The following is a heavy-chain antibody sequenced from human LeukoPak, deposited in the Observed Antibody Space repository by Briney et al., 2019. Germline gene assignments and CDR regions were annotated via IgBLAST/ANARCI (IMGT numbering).Heavy chain of an antibody. CDR1: GFTFSSYS. V-gene: IGHV3-48*01. CDR3: ARGGYSYDLDY. CDR2: ISSSSTI. D-gene: IGHD5-18*01. Sequence: PGGSLRLSCAASGFTFSSYSMNWVRQAPGKGLEWVSYISSSSTIYYADSVKGRFTISRDNAKNSLYLQMNSLRAEDTAVYYCARGGYSYDLDYWGQGTLATVSS. J-gene: IGHJ4*02.